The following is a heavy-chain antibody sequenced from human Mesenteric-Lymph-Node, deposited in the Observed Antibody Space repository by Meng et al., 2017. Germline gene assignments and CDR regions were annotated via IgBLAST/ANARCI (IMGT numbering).Heavy chain of an antibody. D-gene: IGHD3-22*01. CDR1: GFTVSSNY. J-gene: IGHJ4*02. V-gene: IGHV3-66*02. CDR2: IYSGGST. CDR3: ARDTTYYYDSSGGGFDY. Sequence: GGSLRLSCAASGFTVSSNYMSWVRQAPGKGLEWVSVIYSGGSTYYADSVKGRFTISRDNSKNTLYLQMNSLRAEDTAVYYCARDTTYYYDSSGGGFDYWGQGTLVTVSS.